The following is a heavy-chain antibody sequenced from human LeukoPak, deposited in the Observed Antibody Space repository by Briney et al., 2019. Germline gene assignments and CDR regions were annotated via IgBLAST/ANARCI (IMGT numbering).Heavy chain of an antibody. J-gene: IGHJ4*02. D-gene: IGHD2-2*01. CDR1: GFTFDDYA. Sequence: PGRSLRLSCAASGFTFDDYAMHWVWQAPGKGLEWVSGISWNSGSIGYADSVKGRFTISRDNAKNSLYLQMNSLRAEDTALYYCAKDLGYCSSTSCYEVGFDYWGQGTLVTVSS. CDR2: ISWNSGSI. V-gene: IGHV3-9*01. CDR3: AKDLGYCSSTSCYEVGFDY.